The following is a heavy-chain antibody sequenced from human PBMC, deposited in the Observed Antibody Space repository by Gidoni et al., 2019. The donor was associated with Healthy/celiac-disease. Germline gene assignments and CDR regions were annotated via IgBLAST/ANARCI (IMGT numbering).Heavy chain of an antibody. V-gene: IGHV4-61*02. D-gene: IGHD5-12*01. CDR3: ARGRYSGYDYETYYYYGMDV. Sequence: QVQLQESGPGLVKPSQTLSLTCTVSGGSISSGRYYWSWIRQPAGKGLEWIGRIYTSGSTNYNPSLKNRVTISVYTSKNQFSLKLSSVTAADTAVYYCARGRYSGYDYETYYYYGMDVWGQGTTVTVSS. CDR2: IYTSGST. CDR1: GGSISSGRYY. J-gene: IGHJ6*02.